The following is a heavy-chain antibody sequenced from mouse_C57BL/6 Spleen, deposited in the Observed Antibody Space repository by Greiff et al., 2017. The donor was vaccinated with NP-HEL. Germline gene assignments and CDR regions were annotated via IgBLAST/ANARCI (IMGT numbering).Heavy chain of an antibody. CDR3: ASWYGSSYGYFDV. V-gene: IGHV1-69*01. CDR2: IDPSDSYT. D-gene: IGHD1-1*01. J-gene: IGHJ1*03. CDR1: GYTFTSYW. Sequence: QVQLQQSGAELVMPGASVKLSCKASGYTFTSYWMHWVKQRPGQGLEWIGEIDPSDSYTNYNQKFKGKATLTVDTSSSTAYMQLSSLTSEDSAVYYCASWYGSSYGYFDVWGTGTTVTVSS.